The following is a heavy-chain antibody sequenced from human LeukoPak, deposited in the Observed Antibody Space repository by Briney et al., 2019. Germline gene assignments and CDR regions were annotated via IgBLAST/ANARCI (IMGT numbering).Heavy chain of an antibody. CDR3: AGLYSYGYYYYGMDV. Sequence: HGGSLRLSCAASGFTFSSYWMSWVRQAPGKGLEWVANIKQDGSEKYYVDSVKGRFTISRDNAKNSLYLQMNSLRAEDTAVYYCAGLYSYGYYYYGMDVWGQGTTVTVSS. J-gene: IGHJ6*02. CDR1: GFTFSSYW. V-gene: IGHV3-7*01. CDR2: IKQDGSEK. D-gene: IGHD5-18*01.